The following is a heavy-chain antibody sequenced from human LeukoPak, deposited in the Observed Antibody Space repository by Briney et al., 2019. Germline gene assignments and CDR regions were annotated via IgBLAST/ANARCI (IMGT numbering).Heavy chain of an antibody. CDR3: AKGALYYYGSGSSYFDY. V-gene: IGHV3-23*01. D-gene: IGHD3-10*01. CDR2: ISGSGGST. J-gene: IGHJ4*02. CDR1: GFTFSSYA. Sequence: GGSLRLSCAASGFTFSSYAMSWVRQAPGKGLEWVSAISGSGGSTYYADSVKGRFTISRDNSKNTLYLQMNSLRAEDTAVYYCAKGALYYYGSGSSYFDYWGQGTLVTVSS.